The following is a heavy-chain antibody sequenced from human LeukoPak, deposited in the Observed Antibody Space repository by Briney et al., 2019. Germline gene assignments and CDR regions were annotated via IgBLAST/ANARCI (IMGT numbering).Heavy chain of an antibody. D-gene: IGHD2-2*01. Sequence: GGSLRLSCAASGFTFSSYGMHWVRQAPGKGLEWVAVISYDGSNKYYADSVKGRFTISRDNSKNTLYLQMNSLRAEDTAVYYCAKDGQDIVVDYYFDYWGQGTLVTVSS. CDR3: AKDGQDIVVDYYFDY. CDR2: ISYDGSNK. CDR1: GFTFSSYG. J-gene: IGHJ4*02. V-gene: IGHV3-30*18.